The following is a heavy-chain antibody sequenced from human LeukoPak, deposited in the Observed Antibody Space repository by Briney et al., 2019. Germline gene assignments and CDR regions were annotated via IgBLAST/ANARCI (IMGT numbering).Heavy chain of an antibody. V-gene: IGHV1-2*06. J-gene: IGHJ4*02. CDR1: GYTFTGYY. CDR2: INPNSGGT. Sequence: GASVKVSCKASGYTFTGYYMHWVRQAPGQGLEWMGRINPNSGGTNYAQKFQGRVTMTRDTSISPAYMELSRLRSDDTAVYYCATMDSSWCFLDWGQGTLVTVSS. CDR3: ATMDSSWCFLD. D-gene: IGHD6-13*01.